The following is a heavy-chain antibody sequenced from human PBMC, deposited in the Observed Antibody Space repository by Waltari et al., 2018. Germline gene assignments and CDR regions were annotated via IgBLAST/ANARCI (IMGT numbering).Heavy chain of an antibody. CDR3: ARTYSSAWPPLLDY. CDR1: DGSITSYY. CDR2: IYGGGGA. J-gene: IGHJ4*02. Sequence: QVQLQELGPGLVKPSETLSLTCTVSDGSITSYYWSWIRQPAGKGLEWIGRIYGGGGADYNPSLRSRVAMSVDTSKSQFSLMMRSVTAADTAIYYCARTYSSAWPPLLDYWGQGTLVTVSS. V-gene: IGHV4-4*07. D-gene: IGHD6-19*01.